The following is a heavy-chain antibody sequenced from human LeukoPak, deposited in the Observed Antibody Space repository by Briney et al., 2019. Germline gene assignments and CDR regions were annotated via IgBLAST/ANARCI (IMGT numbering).Heavy chain of an antibody. D-gene: IGHD3-3*01. V-gene: IGHV3-74*01. CDR3: GRGGVPYACDR. Sequence: PGGSLRLSCAASGFTFDDYGMSWVRQAPGKGLMWVSDINGDGSSTNYADSVKGRITISRDNAKNTLYLQMNSLRDEDTAVYFCGRGGVPYACDRWGQGTMVTVSS. CDR2: INGDGSST. CDR1: GFTFDDYG. J-gene: IGHJ3*01.